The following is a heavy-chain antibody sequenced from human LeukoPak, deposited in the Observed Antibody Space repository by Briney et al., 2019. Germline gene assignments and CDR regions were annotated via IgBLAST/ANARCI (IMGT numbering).Heavy chain of an antibody. D-gene: IGHD2-8*01. CDR3: ARARNGPFDP. CDR1: GFTVSSNY. V-gene: IGHV3-53*01. Sequence: PGGSLRLSCAASGFTVSSNYMSWVRQAPGKGLEWVSVIYSGGSTYYEDSVKGRFTISRDNSKNTLYLQMNSLRAEDTAVYYCARARNGPFDPWGQGTLVTVSS. J-gene: IGHJ5*02. CDR2: IYSGGST.